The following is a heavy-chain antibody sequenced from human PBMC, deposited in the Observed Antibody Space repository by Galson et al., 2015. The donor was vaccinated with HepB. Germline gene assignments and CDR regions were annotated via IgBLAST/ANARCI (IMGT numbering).Heavy chain of an antibody. CDR1: GFTFSGYG. V-gene: IGHV3-33*01. CDR2: IWYDGSKQ. Sequence: SLRLSCAASGFTFSGYGMHWVRQAPGKGLEWVAVIWYDGSKQYYADSVEGRFTISRDNSGNTLYMQMNSLRVEDTAVYYCARYQGDWGAFDIWGQGTMVTVSS. D-gene: IGHD7-27*01. J-gene: IGHJ3*02. CDR3: ARYQGDWGAFDI.